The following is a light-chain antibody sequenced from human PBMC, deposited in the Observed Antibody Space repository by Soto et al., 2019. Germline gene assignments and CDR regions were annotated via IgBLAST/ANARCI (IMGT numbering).Light chain of an antibody. CDR2: GAS. V-gene: IGKV3-20*01. CDR1: QSVTTSY. CDR3: QQYGSSPPYT. Sequence: EIVLTQSPGTLSLSPGERATLSCRASQSVTTSYLAWYQQKPGQAPGLLIYGASSRATGIPDRFSGSGSGTDFTLTISRLEPEDFAVYYCQQYGSSPPYTFGQGTKLEIE. J-gene: IGKJ2*01.